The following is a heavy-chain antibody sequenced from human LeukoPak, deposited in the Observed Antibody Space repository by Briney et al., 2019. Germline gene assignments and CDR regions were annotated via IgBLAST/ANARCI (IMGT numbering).Heavy chain of an antibody. Sequence: PGGSLRLSCAASGFTFSSYAMSWVRQAPGKGLEWVAVIWYDGSNKYYADSVKGRFTISRDNSKNTLYLQMNSLRAEDTAVYYCARDKVRYYYYYGMDVWGQGTTVTVSS. V-gene: IGHV3-33*08. CDR3: ARDKVRYYYYYGMDV. D-gene: IGHD3-10*01. J-gene: IGHJ6*02. CDR1: GFTFSSYA. CDR2: IWYDGSNK.